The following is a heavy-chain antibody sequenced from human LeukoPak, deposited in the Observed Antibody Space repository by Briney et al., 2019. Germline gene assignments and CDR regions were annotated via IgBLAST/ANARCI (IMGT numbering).Heavy chain of an antibody. D-gene: IGHD3-16*02. CDR2: FDPEDGET. J-gene: IGHJ4*02. CDR1: GYTLTELS. V-gene: IGHV1-24*01. Sequence: ASVKVSCKVSGYTLTELSMHWVRQAPGKGLEWMGGFDPEDGETIYAQKFQGRATMTEDTSTDTAYMELSSLRSEDTAVYYCARDPSNTSGRYTYFDYWGQGTLVTVSS. CDR3: ARDPSNTSGRYTYFDY.